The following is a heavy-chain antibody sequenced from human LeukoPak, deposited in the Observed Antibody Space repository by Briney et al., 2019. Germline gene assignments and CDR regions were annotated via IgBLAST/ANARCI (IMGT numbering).Heavy chain of an antibody. CDR3: ASGGYCSSTKCYPNWFDP. V-gene: IGHV4-59*01. CDR2: ISYSGST. J-gene: IGHJ5*02. Sequence: SETLSLTCTVSGGSITSYYWSWIRQPPGKGLEWIGHISYSGSTNYNPSLKSRVTISLDTSKNQFSLKLSSVTAADTAVYYCASGGYCSSTKCYPNWFDPWGQGTLVTVSS. D-gene: IGHD2-2*01. CDR1: GGSITSYY.